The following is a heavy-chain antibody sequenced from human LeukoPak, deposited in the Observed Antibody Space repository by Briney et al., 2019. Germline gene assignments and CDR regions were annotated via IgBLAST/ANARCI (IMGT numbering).Heavy chain of an antibody. CDR2: ISLNGGTI. J-gene: IGHJ4*02. D-gene: IGHD2-2*01. Sequence: SLSLSCALSGFTFDGYAMHCVRHAPGEGLEWVLGISLNGGTIIYPASVKGRSTFSRKNAKNSLHLQMNMLRAENIAFYYCGKDGCSSTSGYFIYWGQGTLVTVSS. CDR1: GFTFDGYA. CDR3: GKDGCSSTSGYFIY. V-gene: IGHV3-9*03.